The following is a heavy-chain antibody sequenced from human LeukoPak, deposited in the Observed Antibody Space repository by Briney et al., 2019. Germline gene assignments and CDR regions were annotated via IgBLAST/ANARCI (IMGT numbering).Heavy chain of an antibody. D-gene: IGHD1-1*01. CDR1: GSTFSTYA. CDR3: AKGDLDPFDY. J-gene: IGHJ4*01. V-gene: IGHV3-23*01. CDR2: ISGSGGST. Sequence: GGSLRLSCAASGSTFSTYAMSWVRQAPGKGLEWVSGISGSGGSTYYADSVKGRFTISRDNSKNTLYLQMNSLRAEDTAVYYCAKGDLDPFDYWGQRALVTVSS.